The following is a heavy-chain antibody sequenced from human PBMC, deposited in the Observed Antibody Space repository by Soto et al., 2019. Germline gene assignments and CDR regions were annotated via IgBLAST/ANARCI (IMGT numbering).Heavy chain of an antibody. D-gene: IGHD6-25*01. Sequence: GGSLRLSCAASGFTFSSYSMNWVRQAPGKGLEWVSYISSSSSTIYYADSVKGRFTISRDNAKNSLYLQMNSLRDEDTAVYYCAREGGSSARPDYYYYGMDVWGQGTTVTVSS. CDR1: GFTFSSYS. J-gene: IGHJ6*02. V-gene: IGHV3-48*02. CDR2: ISSSSSTI. CDR3: AREGGSSARPDYYYYGMDV.